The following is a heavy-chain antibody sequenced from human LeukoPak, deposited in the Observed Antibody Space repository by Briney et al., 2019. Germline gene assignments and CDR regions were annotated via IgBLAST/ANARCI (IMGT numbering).Heavy chain of an antibody. D-gene: IGHD2-2*01. Sequence: GRSLRLSCAASGFTFSNNGMHWVRQAPGKGLEWLAVIWFDGSTKYYADSVKGRFTISRDNAKKSLYLQMNRLRAEDTAVYYCTRDRSSDYWGQGTLVTVSS. CDR1: GFTFSNNG. CDR3: TRDRSSDY. CDR2: IWFDGSTK. J-gene: IGHJ4*02. V-gene: IGHV3-33*01.